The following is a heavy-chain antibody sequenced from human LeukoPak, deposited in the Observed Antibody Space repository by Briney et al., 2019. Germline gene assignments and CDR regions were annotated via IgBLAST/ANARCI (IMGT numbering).Heavy chain of an antibody. D-gene: IGHD3-22*01. J-gene: IGHJ6*03. CDR1: GFTFSSYA. CDR2: ISGSGGST. Sequence: GGSLRLSCAASGFTFSSYAMSSVRQAPGKGLEWVSAISGSGGSTYYADSVKGRFTFSRDNSKNTLYLQMNSLRAEDTAVYYCAKGDSRRLLPTQAYYYMDVWGKGTTVTVSS. V-gene: IGHV3-23*01. CDR3: AKGDSRRLLPTQAYYYMDV.